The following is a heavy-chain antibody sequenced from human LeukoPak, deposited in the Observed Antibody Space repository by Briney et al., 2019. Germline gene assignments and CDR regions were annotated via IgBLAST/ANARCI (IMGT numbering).Heavy chain of an antibody. Sequence: GGSLRLSCAASGFTFSSYSMNWVRQAPGEGLVWVSRINAGGSATNYADSVEGRFTISRDNAKDTLYLQMNSLRVEDTAVYYCGSSLGPLTEYWGQGTLVTVSS. D-gene: IGHD3-10*01. J-gene: IGHJ4*02. CDR2: INAGGSAT. V-gene: IGHV3-74*01. CDR1: GFTFSSYS. CDR3: GSSLGPLTEY.